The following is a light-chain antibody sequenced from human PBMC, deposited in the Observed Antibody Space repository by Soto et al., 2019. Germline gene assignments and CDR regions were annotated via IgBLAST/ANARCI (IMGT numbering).Light chain of an antibody. Sequence: EIVMTQSPATLSVSPGERATLSCRASQSVRNNLAWYQQKPGLAPRLLISAASTRATGIPARFSGNGSETEFTLIIDNLQSEDYALYYCQQYNKWPPWTFGQGGKADIK. J-gene: IGKJ1*01. CDR1: QSVRNN. CDR2: AAS. V-gene: IGKV3-15*01. CDR3: QQYNKWPPWT.